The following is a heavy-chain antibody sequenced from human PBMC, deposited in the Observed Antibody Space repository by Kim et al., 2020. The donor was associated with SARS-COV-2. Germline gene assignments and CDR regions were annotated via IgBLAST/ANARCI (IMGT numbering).Heavy chain of an antibody. J-gene: IGHJ6*02. V-gene: IGHV3-23*01. D-gene: IGHD3-10*01. CDR2: ISGSGGST. Sequence: GGSLRLSCAASGFTFSSYAMSWVRQAPGKGLEWVSAISGSGGSTYYADSVKGRFTISRDNSKNTLYLQMNSLRAEDTAVYYCAKGTTRIIRGVRAPDYYYGMDVWGQGTTVTVSS. CDR3: AKGTTRIIRGVRAPDYYYGMDV. CDR1: GFTFSSYA.